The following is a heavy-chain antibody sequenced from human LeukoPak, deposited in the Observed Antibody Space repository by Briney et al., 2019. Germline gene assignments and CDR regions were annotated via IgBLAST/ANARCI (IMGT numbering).Heavy chain of an antibody. Sequence: ASVKVSCKASRYTFTGYYMHWVRQAPGQGLEWMGWINPNSGGTNYAPKFQGRVTMTRDTSISTAYLEVISLRSDDTAVYYCAILSYQTTAGPSWGQGTLVTLSS. CDR2: INPNSGGT. CDR1: RYTFTGYY. CDR3: AILSYQTTAGPS. J-gene: IGHJ4*02. V-gene: IGHV1-2*02. D-gene: IGHD1/OR15-1a*01.